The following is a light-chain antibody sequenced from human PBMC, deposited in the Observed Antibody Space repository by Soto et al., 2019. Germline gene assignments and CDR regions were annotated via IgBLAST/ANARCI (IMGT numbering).Light chain of an antibody. J-gene: IGLJ2*01. V-gene: IGLV5-45*02. CDR3: MIWHSSAVV. Sequence: QPVLTQPSSLSASPGASASLTCTLRSGINVNTYRIYWYQQKPGSPPQYLLRYKSDSDKQQGSGVPSRFSGSKDASANAGILLISGLQSEDEGDYYCMIWHSSAVVFGGGTKLTVL. CDR1: SGINVNTYR. CDR2: YKSDSDK.